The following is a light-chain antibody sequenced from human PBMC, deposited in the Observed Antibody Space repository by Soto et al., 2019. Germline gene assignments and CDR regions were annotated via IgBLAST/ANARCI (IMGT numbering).Light chain of an antibody. J-gene: IGKJ1*01. CDR2: AAS. Sequence: AIKMTESPSSLSACVGDRVTIACRASQGIGDALGWFQQKPGKAPKLLIYAASSLQSGVPSRFSGSGSGTDFTLTISSLQPEDFATYYCLQDYNYPRTFCQGTKVDI. V-gene: IGKV1-6*01. CDR1: QGIGDA. CDR3: LQDYNYPRT.